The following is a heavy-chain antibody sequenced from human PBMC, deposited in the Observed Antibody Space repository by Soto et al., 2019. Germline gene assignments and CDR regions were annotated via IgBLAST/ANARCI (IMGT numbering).Heavy chain of an antibody. CDR2: IYYSGST. Sequence: SETLSLTCTVAGGSISSSGYYWGWIRQPPGKGLEWIGSIYYSGSTYYNPSLKSRVTISVDTSKNQFSLKLSSVTAADTAVYYCASMRGVVAATSWFDPWGQGTLVTVSS. J-gene: IGHJ5*02. V-gene: IGHV4-39*01. D-gene: IGHD2-15*01. CDR3: ASMRGVVAATSWFDP. CDR1: GGSISSSGYY.